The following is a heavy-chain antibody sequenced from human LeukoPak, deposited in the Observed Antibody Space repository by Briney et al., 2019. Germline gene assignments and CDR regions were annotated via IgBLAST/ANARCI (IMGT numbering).Heavy chain of an antibody. CDR3: ARRIAAAGTVSFFYGMDV. D-gene: IGHD6-13*01. CDR1: GYTFTSYG. J-gene: IGHJ6*02. CDR2: ISAYNGNT. Sequence: GASVKVSCKASGYTFTSYGISWVRQAPGQGLEWMGWISAYNGNTNYAQKLQGRVTMTTDTSTSTAYMELRSLRSDDTAVYYCARRIAAAGTVSFFYGMDVWGQGTTVTVSS. V-gene: IGHV1-18*01.